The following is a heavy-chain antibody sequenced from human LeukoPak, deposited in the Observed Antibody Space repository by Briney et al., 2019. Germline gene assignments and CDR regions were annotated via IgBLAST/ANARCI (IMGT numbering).Heavy chain of an antibody. V-gene: IGHV4-59*08. Sequence: SETLSLTCTVSGASISSYYWTWIRQPPGKGLELIGYMFYSGNTNYNPSLKSRVTISVDTSKNQFSLKLSSVTAADTAVYYCARHTDIAPLSSLKYWGQGTLVTVSS. D-gene: IGHD6-13*01. CDR3: ARHTDIAPLSSLKY. CDR2: MFYSGNT. CDR1: GASISSYY. J-gene: IGHJ4*02.